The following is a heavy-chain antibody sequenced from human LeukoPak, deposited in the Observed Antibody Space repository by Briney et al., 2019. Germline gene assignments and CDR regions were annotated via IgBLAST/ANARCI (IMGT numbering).Heavy chain of an antibody. CDR2: ISYDGSNK. CDR3: ARFPPGIPAAGNYYYYGMDV. J-gene: IGHJ6*02. CDR1: GFTFSSYA. D-gene: IGHD6-13*01. Sequence: GGSLRLSCAASGFTFSSYAMHWVRQAPGKGLEWVAVISYDGSNKYYADSVKGRFTISRDNSKNTLYLQMNSLRAEDTAVYYCARFPPGIPAAGNYYYYGMDVWGQGTTVTVSS. V-gene: IGHV3-30*04.